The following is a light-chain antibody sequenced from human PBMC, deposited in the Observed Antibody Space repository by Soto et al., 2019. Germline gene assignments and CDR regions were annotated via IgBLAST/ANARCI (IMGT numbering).Light chain of an antibody. CDR2: DVT. Sequence: QSVLTQPASVSGSPGQSITISCAGTSSDVGGYYYVSWYQHHPGKAPKLLIYDVTMRPSGVSDRFSGSRSGNTSSLAISGLQTEDEADYYCTSYTPSTTVLFGGGTKLTVL. J-gene: IGLJ2*01. V-gene: IGLV2-14*03. CDR1: SSDVGGYYY. CDR3: TSYTPSTTVL.